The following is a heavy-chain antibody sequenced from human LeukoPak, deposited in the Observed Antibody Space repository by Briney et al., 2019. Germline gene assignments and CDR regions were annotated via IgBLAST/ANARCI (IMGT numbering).Heavy chain of an antibody. D-gene: IGHD5-18*01. V-gene: IGHV1-2*02. CDR2: INPNSGGT. CDR1: GYTFTGYY. J-gene: IGHJ6*02. CDR3: ARDQKEYTYYYYGMDV. Sequence: ASVKVSCKASGYTFTGYYMHWVRQAPGQGLEWMGWINPNSGGTNYAQKFQGGVTMTRDTSISTAYMELSRLRSDDTAVYYCARDQKEYTYYYYGMDVWGQGTTVTVSS.